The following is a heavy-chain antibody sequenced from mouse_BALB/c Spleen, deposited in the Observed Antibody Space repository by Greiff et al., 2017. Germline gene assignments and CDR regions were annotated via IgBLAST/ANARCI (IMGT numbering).Heavy chain of an antibody. V-gene: IGHV3-8*02. Sequence: EVQVVESGPSLVKPSQTLSLTCSVTGDSITSGYWNWIRKFPGNKLEYMGYISYSGSTYYNPSLKSRISITRDTSKNQYYLQLNSVTTEDTATYYCARDHYGSSYGYFDVWGAGTTVTVSS. D-gene: IGHD1-1*01. J-gene: IGHJ1*01. CDR3: ARDHYGSSYGYFDV. CDR1: GDSITSGY. CDR2: ISYSGST.